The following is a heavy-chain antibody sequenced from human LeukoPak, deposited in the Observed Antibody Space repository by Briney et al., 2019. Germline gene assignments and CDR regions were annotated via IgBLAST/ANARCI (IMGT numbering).Heavy chain of an antibody. CDR3: ARGGYSYGYYYYGMDA. Sequence: SVKVSCKASGGTFSSYAISWVRQAPGQGLEWMGGIIPIFGTANYAQKFQGRVTITADESTSTAYMELSSLRSEDTAVYYCARGGYSYGYYYYGMDAWGKGTTVTVSS. CDR2: IIPIFGTA. V-gene: IGHV1-69*01. D-gene: IGHD5-18*01. J-gene: IGHJ6*04. CDR1: GGTFSSYA.